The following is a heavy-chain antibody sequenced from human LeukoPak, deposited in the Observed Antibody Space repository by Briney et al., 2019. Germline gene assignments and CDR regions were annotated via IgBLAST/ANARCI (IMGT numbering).Heavy chain of an antibody. D-gene: IGHD5-18*01. V-gene: IGHV3-30*18. CDR1: GFTFSSYG. Sequence: GGSLRLSCAASGFTFSSYGMHWVRQAPGKGLEWVAVISYDGSNKYYADSVKGRFTTSRDNSKNTLYLQMNSLRAEDTAVYYCAKADSYGYSPISHIPYGMDVWGQGTTVTVSS. CDR3: AKADSYGYSPISHIPYGMDV. J-gene: IGHJ6*02. CDR2: ISYDGSNK.